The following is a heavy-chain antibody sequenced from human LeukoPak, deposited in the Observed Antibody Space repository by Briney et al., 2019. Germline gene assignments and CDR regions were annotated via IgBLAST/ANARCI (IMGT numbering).Heavy chain of an antibody. D-gene: IGHD3-22*01. Sequence: SVKVSCKASGGTFSSYAISWVRQAPGQGLDWMGGIIPLFGTAHYAQKFQGRVTITADESTTTAYMELSSLRSEDTAVYYCARVWGQGSSGYYPFWGQGTLVTVSS. CDR1: GGTFSSYA. CDR3: ARVWGQGSSGYYPF. CDR2: IIPLFGTA. J-gene: IGHJ4*02. V-gene: IGHV1-69*13.